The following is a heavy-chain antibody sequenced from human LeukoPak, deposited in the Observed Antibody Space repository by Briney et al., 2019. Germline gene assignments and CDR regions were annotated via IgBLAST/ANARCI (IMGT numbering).Heavy chain of an antibody. CDR1: GFTFSSYA. Sequence: PGGSLRLSCAASGFTFSSYAMSWVRQAPGKGLEWVSSISSSSSYIYYADSVKGRFTISRDSAKNSLYLQMNSLRAEDTAVYYCARLGYCSGGSCYSPFYYYYGMDVWGQGTTVTVSS. V-gene: IGHV3-21*01. J-gene: IGHJ6*02. CDR3: ARLGYCSGGSCYSPFYYYYGMDV. CDR2: ISSSSSYI. D-gene: IGHD2-15*01.